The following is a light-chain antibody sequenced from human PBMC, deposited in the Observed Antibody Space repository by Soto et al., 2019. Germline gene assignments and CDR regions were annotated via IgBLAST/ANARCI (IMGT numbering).Light chain of an antibody. CDR2: DAS. J-gene: IGKJ4*01. V-gene: IGKV3-11*01. CDR3: QQRSNWPPSRT. Sequence: EIVLTQSPATLSLSPGERATLSCRASQSVSSYLAWYQQNPGQAPRLLIYDASNRATGIPARFSGSGSGTDFTLTLSSLAPEDFAVYYWQQRSNWPPSRTFGGGTKVE. CDR1: QSVSSY.